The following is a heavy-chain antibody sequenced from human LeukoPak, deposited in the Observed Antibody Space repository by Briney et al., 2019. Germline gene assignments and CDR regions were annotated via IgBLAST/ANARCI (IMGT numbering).Heavy chain of an antibody. CDR2: IYWDDDK. CDR3: AHSIAAAGRDWFDP. D-gene: IGHD6-13*01. J-gene: IGHJ5*02. V-gene: IGHV2-5*02. Sequence: SGPTLVKPTQTLTLTCTFSGFSLRTSGVGVGWIRQPPGKALEWLALIYWDDDKRYSPSLKSRLTTTKDTSKNQVVLTMTNMDPVDTATYYCAHSIAAAGRDWFDPWGQGTLVTVSS. CDR1: GFSLRTSGVG.